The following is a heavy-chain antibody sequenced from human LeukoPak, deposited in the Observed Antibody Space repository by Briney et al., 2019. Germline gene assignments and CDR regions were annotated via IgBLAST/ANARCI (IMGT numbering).Heavy chain of an antibody. CDR1: GFTFSSYA. CDR2: ISGSGGST. Sequence: PGGSLRLSCAAFGFTFSSYAMSWVRQAPGKGLEWVSAISGSGGSTYYADSVKGRFTISRDNSKNTLYLQMNSLRAEDTAVYYCAKTPVLLWFGESYFDYWGQGTLVTVSS. D-gene: IGHD3-10*01. J-gene: IGHJ4*02. V-gene: IGHV3-23*01. CDR3: AKTPVLLWFGESYFDY.